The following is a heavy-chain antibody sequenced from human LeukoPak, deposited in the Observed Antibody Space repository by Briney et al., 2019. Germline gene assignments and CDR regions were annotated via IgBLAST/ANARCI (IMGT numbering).Heavy chain of an antibody. Sequence: GGSLRLSCAASGFTVSSNYMSWVRQAPGKGLEWVSVIYSGGSTYYADSVKGRFTISRDNSKNTLYLQMNSLRAEDTAVYYCARLGVGDYVWGSYRYWGQGTLVTVSS. CDR3: ARLGVGDYVWGSYRY. CDR1: GFTVSSNY. J-gene: IGHJ4*02. CDR2: IYSGGST. V-gene: IGHV3-53*01. D-gene: IGHD3-16*02.